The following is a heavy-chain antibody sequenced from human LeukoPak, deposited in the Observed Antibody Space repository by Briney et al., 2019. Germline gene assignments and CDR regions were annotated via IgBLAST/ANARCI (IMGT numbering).Heavy chain of an antibody. CDR1: GGTFSSYA. J-gene: IGHJ4*02. CDR2: IIPILGIA. Sequence: SVKVSCKASGGTFSSYAISWVRQAPGQGLEWMGRIIPILGIANYAQKFQGRVTITADKSTSTAYMELSSLRSEDTAVYYCAREREAQTDIDYWGQGTLVTVSS. D-gene: IGHD5-24*01. V-gene: IGHV1-69*04. CDR3: AREREAQTDIDY.